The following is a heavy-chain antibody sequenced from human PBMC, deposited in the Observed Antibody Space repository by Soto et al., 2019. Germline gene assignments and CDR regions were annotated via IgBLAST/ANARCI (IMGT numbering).Heavy chain of an antibody. CDR2: IYWDDDK. CDR1: ELSLGTTGVG. J-gene: IGHJ6*02. CDR3: VQSRCGGDCLQSYSSHSYYGMDV. V-gene: IGHV2-5*02. D-gene: IGHD2-21*02. Sequence: QITLKESGPTLVKPTQTLTLTCTFSELSLGTTGVGVGWIRQPPGKALEWLALIYWDDDKRYSPSLKSRLTITKDTSKNQVVLTMTNMDPVDTATYYCVQSRCGGDCLQSYSSHSYYGMDVWGQGTTVTVSS.